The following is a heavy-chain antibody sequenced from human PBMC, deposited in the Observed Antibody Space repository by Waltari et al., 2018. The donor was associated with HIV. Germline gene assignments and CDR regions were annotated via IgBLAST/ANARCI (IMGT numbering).Heavy chain of an antibody. CDR2: ISAHNGNT. J-gene: IGHJ4*02. CDR1: GNTLTIYG. D-gene: IGHD3-22*01. V-gene: IGHV1-18*01. CDR3: ARSPPQYDSSGYYCDY. Sequence: QVQLVQSGAEVKKPGASVKVSCKASGNTLTIYGFTWVRQAPGQGLEWMGWISAHNGNTNYAQKFQGRVPMTTDTSTSTAYMELRGLRSDDTAVYYCARSPPQYDSSGYYCDYWGQGTLVTVSS.